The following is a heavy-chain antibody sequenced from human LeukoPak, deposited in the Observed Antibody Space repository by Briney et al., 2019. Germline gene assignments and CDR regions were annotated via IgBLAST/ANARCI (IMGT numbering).Heavy chain of an antibody. CDR1: GFAVSSNY. Sequence: GGSLRLSCAASGFAVSSNYMSWVPQAPGKGLEWVSVIYSGGSTYYADSVKGRFTISRDNSKNTLYLQMNSLRAEDTAVYYCAREYSYPANWFDPWGQGTLVTVSS. J-gene: IGHJ5*02. D-gene: IGHD5-18*01. CDR3: AREYSYPANWFDP. CDR2: IYSGGST. V-gene: IGHV3-53*01.